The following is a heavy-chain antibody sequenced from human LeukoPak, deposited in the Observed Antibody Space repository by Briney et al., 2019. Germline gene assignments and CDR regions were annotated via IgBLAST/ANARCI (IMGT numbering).Heavy chain of an antibody. D-gene: IGHD1-1*01. CDR3: ARGLWHLDHQILDI. Sequence: ASVKVSCKASGYTFTSYYMHWVRQAPGQGLEWMGISNTSGGSTTYAQKFQGRVTMTRDTSTSTLNMELSSLRSEDTAVYYCARGLWHLDHQILDIWGQGTMVTVPP. V-gene: IGHV1-46*01. J-gene: IGHJ3*02. CDR2: SNTSGGST. CDR1: GYTFTSYY.